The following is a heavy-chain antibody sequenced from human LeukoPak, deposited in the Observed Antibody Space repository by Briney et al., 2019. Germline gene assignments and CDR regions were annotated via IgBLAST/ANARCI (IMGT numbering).Heavy chain of an antibody. CDR3: ARERPYYYDSSGYSYFDY. D-gene: IGHD3-22*01. J-gene: IGHJ4*02. Sequence: GGSLRLSCAASGFTFSSYAMHWVRQAPGKGLEWVAVISYDGSNKYYADSVKGRFTISRDNSKNTLYLQMNSLRAEDTAVYYCARERPYYYDSSGYSYFDYWGQGTLVTVSS. V-gene: IGHV3-30*04. CDR1: GFTFSSYA. CDR2: ISYDGSNK.